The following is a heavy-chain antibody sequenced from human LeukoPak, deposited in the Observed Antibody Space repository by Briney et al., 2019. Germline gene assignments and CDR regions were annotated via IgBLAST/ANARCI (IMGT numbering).Heavy chain of an antibody. CDR2: INPSGGST. CDR3: ASGGPDQWEVMSGSFDS. V-gene: IGHV1-46*01. Sequence: ASVKVSCKASGYTFTSYYMHWVRQAPGQGLEWMGIINPSGGSTSYAQKFQGRVTMTRDTSTSTAYMELRSLRSDDTAVYYCASGGPDQWEVMSGSFDSWGQGTLVTVSS. D-gene: IGHD1-26*01. CDR1: GYTFTSYY. J-gene: IGHJ4*02.